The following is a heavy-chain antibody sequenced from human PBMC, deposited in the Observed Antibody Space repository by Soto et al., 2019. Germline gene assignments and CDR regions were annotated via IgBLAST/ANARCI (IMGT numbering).Heavy chain of an antibody. Sequence: GGSLRLSCAASGFPFSDFWMTWVRQTPGKGLEWVANINFDGSAKDYVSSVKGRFTISRDNVRNSLHLQMDSLRAEDAAVYYCARGGNYYLSWGQGTLVTVSS. CDR3: ARGGNYYLS. CDR2: INFDGSAK. D-gene: IGHD1-26*01. J-gene: IGHJ5*01. CDR1: GFPFSDFW. V-gene: IGHV3-7*05.